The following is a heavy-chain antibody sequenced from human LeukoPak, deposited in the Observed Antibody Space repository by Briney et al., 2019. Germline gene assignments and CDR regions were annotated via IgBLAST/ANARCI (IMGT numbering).Heavy chain of an antibody. CDR2: IGAYNGNT. D-gene: IGHD3-3*01. V-gene: IGHV1-18*01. Sequence: ASVKVSCKASGYTFSNFGISWVRQAPGQGLEWMGWIGAYNGNTNYAQMLQGRGTMTTDTSTSTAYMELRSLRSDDTAVYYCARVKYRYYDFWSGPSGFYYGMDVWGQGTTVTVSS. J-gene: IGHJ6*02. CDR1: GYTFSNFG. CDR3: ARVKYRYYDFWSGPSGFYYGMDV.